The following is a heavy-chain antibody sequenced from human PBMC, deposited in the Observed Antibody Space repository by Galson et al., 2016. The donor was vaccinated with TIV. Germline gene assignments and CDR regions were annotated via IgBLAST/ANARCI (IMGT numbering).Heavy chain of an antibody. V-gene: IGHV3-15*01. CDR1: GFNFNNAW. J-gene: IGHJ5*02. D-gene: IGHD5-18*01. CDR2: SKSDGGTA. Sequence: SLRLSCAASGFNFNNAWMTWVRQAPGKGLEWVGRSKSDGGTADYAAPVKGRFSVSRDDSKNTLYLQMSSLKIEDTGVYYCTVEWTTYSRFGPWGQGTLVTVSS. CDR3: TVEWTTYSRFGP.